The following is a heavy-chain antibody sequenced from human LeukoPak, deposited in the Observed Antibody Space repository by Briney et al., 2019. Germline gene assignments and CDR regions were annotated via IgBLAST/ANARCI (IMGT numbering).Heavy chain of an antibody. D-gene: IGHD6-19*01. Sequence: SQTLSLTCTVSGGSISSGSYYWSWIRQPAGKGLEWIGRIYTSGSTYYNPSLKSRVTISVDTSKNQFSLKLSSVTAADTAVYHCARQNRYSSGWYSTYYYYYMDVWGKGTTVTISS. J-gene: IGHJ6*03. CDR1: GGSISSGSYY. CDR2: IYTSGST. CDR3: ARQNRYSSGWYSTYYYYYMDV. V-gene: IGHV4-61*02.